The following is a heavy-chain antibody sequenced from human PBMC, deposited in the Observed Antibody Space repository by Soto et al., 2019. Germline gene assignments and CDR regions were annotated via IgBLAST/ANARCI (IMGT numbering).Heavy chain of an antibody. CDR2: IRSKANSYAT. J-gene: IGHJ6*03. Sequence: EVQLVESGGGLVQPGGSLKLSCAASGFTFSGSAMHWVRQASGKGLEWVGRIRSKANSYATAYAASVKGRFTISRDDSKNTAYLQTNSLKTEDTAVYYCTSSPVFGVVIYYMDVWGKGTTVTVSS. V-gene: IGHV3-73*01. CDR1: GFTFSGSA. CDR3: TSSPVFGVVIYYMDV. D-gene: IGHD3-3*01.